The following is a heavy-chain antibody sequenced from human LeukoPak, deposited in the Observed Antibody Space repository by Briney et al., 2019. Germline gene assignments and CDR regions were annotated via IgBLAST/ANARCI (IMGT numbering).Heavy chain of an antibody. CDR3: AAITPTPVRPIDY. J-gene: IGHJ4*02. D-gene: IGHD1-14*01. Sequence: SVKVSCKASGFTFTSSAMQWMRQPRGQRLEWIGWIVVCSCNTNNAQKFQERVTTTRDMSTSTAYIKLSSLRSEDTAVYYSAAITPTPVRPIDYWGQGTLVTVSS. CDR2: IVVCSCNT. V-gene: IGHV1-58*02. CDR1: GFTFTSSA.